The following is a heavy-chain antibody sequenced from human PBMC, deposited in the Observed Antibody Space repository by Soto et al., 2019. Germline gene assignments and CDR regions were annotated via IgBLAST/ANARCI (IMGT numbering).Heavy chain of an antibody. CDR2: IWYDGSNK. CDR1: RFAFRSYG. V-gene: IGHV3-33*01. CDR3: ARTSGRFDY. D-gene: IGHD1-1*01. Sequence: GGSLKLSCAATRFAFRSYGMHWVRQAPGKGLDWVAVIWYDGSNKYYADSVKGRFTTSRDNSKNSLYLQMNSLRDEDTAVYYCARTSGRFDYWGQGP. J-gene: IGHJ4*02.